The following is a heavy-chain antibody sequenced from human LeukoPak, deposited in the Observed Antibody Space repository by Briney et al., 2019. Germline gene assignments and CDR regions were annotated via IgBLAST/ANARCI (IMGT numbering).Heavy chain of an antibody. CDR3: ASFRWGVGFEY. V-gene: IGHV4-34*01. D-gene: IGHD3-16*01. CDR1: GGSFSGYY. J-gene: IGHJ4*02. CDR2: INHSGST. Sequence: SETLSLTCAVYGGSFSGYYWTCIRQAPRKGLEWIGEINHSGSTNYNPSLKSRVTISVDTSKNQFSLKVNSVTAADTAVYYCASFRWGVGFEYWGQGTLVTVSS.